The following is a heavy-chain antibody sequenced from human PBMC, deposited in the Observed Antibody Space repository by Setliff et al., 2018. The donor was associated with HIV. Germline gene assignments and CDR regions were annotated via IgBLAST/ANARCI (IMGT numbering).Heavy chain of an antibody. V-gene: IGHV1-46*01. D-gene: IGHD1-20*01. CDR2: INPGSGST. J-gene: IGHJ3*02. CDR1: GYIFTSYY. CDR3: AGDKEVYNWNTVGWCLHI. Sequence: PSVKVSCKASGYIFTSYYIHWVRQAPGQGLEWMGIINPGSGSTSYSQKFLGRLTITADESTSTAYMELSSLRSEDTAVYYCAGDKEVYNWNTVGWCLHIWGQGTMVTVSS.